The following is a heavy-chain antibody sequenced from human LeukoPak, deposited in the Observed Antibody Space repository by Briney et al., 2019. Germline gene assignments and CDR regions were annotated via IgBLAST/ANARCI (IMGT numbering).Heavy chain of an antibody. CDR3: ARLGDGYNSYY. CDR2: INHSGST. CDR1: GGSFIGFH. D-gene: IGHD5-24*01. Sequence: SETLSLTCAVYGGSFIGFHWNWIRQPPGKGLEWIGDINHSGSTNYNPSLTSRVTISVDTSKNQFSLKLSSVTAADTAVYYCARLGDGYNSYYWGQGTLVTVSS. J-gene: IGHJ4*02. V-gene: IGHV4-34*01.